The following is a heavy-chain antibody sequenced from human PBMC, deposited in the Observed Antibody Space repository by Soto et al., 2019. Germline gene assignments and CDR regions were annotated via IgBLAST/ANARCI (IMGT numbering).Heavy chain of an antibody. Sequence: ASVKVSCKASGYTFTSYYMHWVRQAPGQGLEWMGIINPSGGSTSYAQKFQGRVTMTRDTSTSTVYMELSSLRSEDTAVYYCARGVGCSSTSCYWIDYDYYYYGMDVWGQGTTVTVSS. CDR3: ARGVGCSSTSCYWIDYDYYYYGMDV. CDR1: GYTFTSYY. CDR2: INPSGGST. V-gene: IGHV1-46*01. J-gene: IGHJ6*02. D-gene: IGHD2-2*01.